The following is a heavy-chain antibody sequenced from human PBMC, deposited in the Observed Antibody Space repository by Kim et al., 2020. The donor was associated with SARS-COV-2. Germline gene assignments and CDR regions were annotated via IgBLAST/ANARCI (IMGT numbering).Heavy chain of an antibody. Sequence: GGSLRLSCAASGFTFSSYAMHWVRQAPGKGLEWVAVISYAGSNKYSADSVKGRFTISRDNAKNTLYLQMNSLRAEDTAVYYCARDNSGYDSFEGDYWGQGTLVTVSS. CDR3: ARDNSGYDSFEGDY. D-gene: IGHD5-12*01. J-gene: IGHJ4*02. CDR2: ISYAGSNK. V-gene: IGHV3-30*04. CDR1: GFTFSSYA.